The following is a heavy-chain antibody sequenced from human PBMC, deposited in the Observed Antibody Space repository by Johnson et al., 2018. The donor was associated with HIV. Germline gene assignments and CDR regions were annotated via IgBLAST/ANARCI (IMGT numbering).Heavy chain of an antibody. J-gene: IGHJ3*02. CDR2: ISYDGSNK. D-gene: IGHD3-22*01. Sequence: VQLVESGGGVVQPGRSLRLSCAASGFTFISYAMHWVRQAPGKGLEWVAVISYDGSNKYYADSVKGRFTISRDNSKNTLYLQMGSLRAEDMAVYYCARRFYDSSGAGFDIWGQGTMVTVSS. V-gene: IGHV3-30*14. CDR1: GFTFISYA. CDR3: ARRFYDSSGAGFDI.